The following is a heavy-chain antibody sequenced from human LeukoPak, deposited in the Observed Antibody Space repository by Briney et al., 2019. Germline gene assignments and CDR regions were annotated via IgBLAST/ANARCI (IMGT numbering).Heavy chain of an antibody. CDR2: IYSGGGST. V-gene: IGHV3-53*01. CDR3: ARSESSARGSDY. D-gene: IGHD6-25*01. J-gene: IGHJ4*02. Sequence: GGSLRPSCAASGFAVGSNYMSWVRQTPARGLEWVSVIYSGGGSTFYADSVKGRFTISTDNSKNTLYLQMNSLRAEDTAVYYCARSESSARGSDYWGPGTLGSVSS. CDR1: GFAVGSNY.